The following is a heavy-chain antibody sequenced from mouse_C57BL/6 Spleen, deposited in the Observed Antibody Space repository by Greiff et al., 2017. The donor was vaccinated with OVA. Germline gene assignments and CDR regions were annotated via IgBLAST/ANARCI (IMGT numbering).Heavy chain of an antibody. J-gene: IGHJ3*01. V-gene: IGHV1-26*01. CDR2: INPNNGGT. CDR3: ARDSSGYPVAY. CDR1: GYTFTDYY. Sequence: EVQLQQSGPELVKPGASVKISCKASGYTFTDYYMNWVKQSHGKSLEWIGDINPNNGGTSYNQKFKGKATLTVDKSSSTAYMELRSLTSEDSAVDYCARDSSGYPVAYWGKGTLVTVSA. D-gene: IGHD3-2*02.